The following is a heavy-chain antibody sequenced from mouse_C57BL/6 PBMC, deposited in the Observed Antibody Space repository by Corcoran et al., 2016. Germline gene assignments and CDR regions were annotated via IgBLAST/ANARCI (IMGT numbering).Heavy chain of an antibody. V-gene: IGHV1-76*01. CDR2: IYPGSGNT. D-gene: IGHD2-12*01. Sequence: QAQLKQSGAELVRPGASVKLSCKASGYTFTDYYINWVKQRPGQGLEWIARIYPGSGNTYYNEKFKGKATLTAEKSSSTAYMQLSSLTSEDSAVYFCAREVTTDWYFDVWGTGTTVTVSS. CDR1: GYTFTDYY. J-gene: IGHJ1*03. CDR3: AREVTTDWYFDV.